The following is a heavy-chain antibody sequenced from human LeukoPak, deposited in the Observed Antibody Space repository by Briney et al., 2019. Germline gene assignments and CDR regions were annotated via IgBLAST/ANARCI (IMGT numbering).Heavy chain of an antibody. CDR1: GGSISSYY. J-gene: IGHJ4*02. CDR2: IYYSGST. Sequence: SETLSLTCTVSGGSISSYYWSWIRQPPGKGLEWIGYIYYSGSTNYNPSLKSRVTISVDTSKNQFSLKLSSVTAADTAVYYCARSPGRIVVVPAAIRYWGQGTLVTVSS. CDR3: ARSPGRIVVVPAAIRY. D-gene: IGHD2-2*01. V-gene: IGHV4-59*01.